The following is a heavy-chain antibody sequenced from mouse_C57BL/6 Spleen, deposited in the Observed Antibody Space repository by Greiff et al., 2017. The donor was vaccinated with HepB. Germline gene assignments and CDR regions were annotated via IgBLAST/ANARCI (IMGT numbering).Heavy chain of an antibody. CDR2: ISSGGSYT. CDR1: GFTFSSYG. V-gene: IGHV5-6*01. D-gene: IGHD4-1*01. Sequence: EVHLVESGGDLVKPGGSLKLSCAASGFTFSSYGMSWVRQTPDKRLEWVATISSGGSYTYYPDIVKGRFTISRDNAKNTLYLQMSSLKCEDTAMYYCARHRGTGTGGGFAYWGQGTLVTVSA. J-gene: IGHJ3*01. CDR3: ARHRGTGTGGGFAY.